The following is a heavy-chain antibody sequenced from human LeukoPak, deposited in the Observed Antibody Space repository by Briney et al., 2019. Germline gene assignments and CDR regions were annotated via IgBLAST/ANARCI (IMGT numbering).Heavy chain of an antibody. CDR3: ARDRAANQDWVEFDP. CDR1: GFTFHDYA. Sequence: PGGSLRLSCAASGFTFHDYAMHWVRQAPGKGLEWVGLIRDSGEAFYADFARGRFAISRDESENTLYLQMNSLRVEDTAVYFCARDRAANQDWVEFDPWGQGTPVIVSS. V-gene: IGHV3-66*03. J-gene: IGHJ5*02. D-gene: IGHD3/OR15-3a*01. CDR2: IRDSGEA.